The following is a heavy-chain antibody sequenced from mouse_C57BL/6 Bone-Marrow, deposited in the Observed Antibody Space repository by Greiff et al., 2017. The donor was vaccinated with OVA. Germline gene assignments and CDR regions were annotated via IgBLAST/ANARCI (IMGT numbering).Heavy chain of an antibody. CDR3: ATFDY. J-gene: IGHJ2*01. CDR1: GYTFTSYW. Sequence: QVQLQQPGAELVKPGASVKLSCKASGYTFTSYWMHWVKQRHGLGLEWIGRIDPNSGGTKYNEKFKSRATLTVDKPSRTAYMQLSSLTSEDSAVYDCATFDYWGQGTTLTVSS. V-gene: IGHV1-72*01. CDR2: IDPNSGGT.